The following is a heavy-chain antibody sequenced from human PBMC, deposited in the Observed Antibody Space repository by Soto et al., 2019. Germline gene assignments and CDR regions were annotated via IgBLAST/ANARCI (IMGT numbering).Heavy chain of an antibody. Sequence: EVQLVESGGGLVQPGGSLRLSCAASGFTFSSYWMSWVRQAPGKGLEWVANIKQDGSEKYYVDSVKGRFTISRDNAKNSLYLQMNSLRAEDTAVYYCARTIYDYGDFNFDYGGQGTLVTVSS. CDR1: GFTFSSYW. CDR3: ARTIYDYGDFNFDY. CDR2: IKQDGSEK. V-gene: IGHV3-7*01. D-gene: IGHD4-17*01. J-gene: IGHJ4*02.